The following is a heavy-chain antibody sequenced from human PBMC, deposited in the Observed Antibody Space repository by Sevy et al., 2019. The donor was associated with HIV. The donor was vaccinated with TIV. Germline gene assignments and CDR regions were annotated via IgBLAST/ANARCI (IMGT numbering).Heavy chain of an antibody. CDR3: ARDLCTGGVCPRWGYYYYGMDV. V-gene: IGHV3-21*01. D-gene: IGHD2-8*02. CDR2: VSSSSTYI. CDR1: GFMFSTYS. J-gene: IGHJ6*02. Sequence: GGSLRLSCAASGFMFSTYSMNWVCQAPGKGLEWVSSVSSSSTYIYYADSVKGRFTISRDNAKNSLYLQMNSLRAEDTAVYYCARDLCTGGVCPRWGYYYYGMDVWGQGTTVTVSS.